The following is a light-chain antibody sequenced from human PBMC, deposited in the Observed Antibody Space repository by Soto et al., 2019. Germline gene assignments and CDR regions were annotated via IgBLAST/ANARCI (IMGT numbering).Light chain of an antibody. CDR3: SSYTSSSTLYV. J-gene: IGLJ1*01. CDR2: DVS. V-gene: IGLV2-14*01. CDR1: SSDVGGYNY. Sequence: QSALTQPASVSGSPGQSITISCPGTSSDVGGYNYVSWYQQHPGKAPKLMIYDVSNRPPGVSNRFSGSKSGNTASLTISGLQAEDEADYYCSSYTSSSTLYVFGTGTKVTVL.